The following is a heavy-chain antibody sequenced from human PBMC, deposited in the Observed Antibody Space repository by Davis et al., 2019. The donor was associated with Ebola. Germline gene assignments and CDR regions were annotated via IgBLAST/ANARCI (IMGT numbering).Heavy chain of an antibody. CDR3: ARGQIFGVVKYYYYGMDV. D-gene: IGHD3-3*01. Sequence: MPSETLSLTCAVYGGSFSGYYWSWIRQPPGKGLEWIGEINHSGSTNYNPSLKSRVTISVDTSKNQFSLKLSSVTAADTAAYYCARGQIFGVVKYYYYGMDVWGQGTTVTVSS. CDR1: GGSFSGYY. CDR2: INHSGST. V-gene: IGHV4-34*01. J-gene: IGHJ6*02.